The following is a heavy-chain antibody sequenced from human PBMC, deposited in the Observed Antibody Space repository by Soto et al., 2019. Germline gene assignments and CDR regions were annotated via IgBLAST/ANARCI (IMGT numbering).Heavy chain of an antibody. CDR1: GYTFTNYW. CDR3: VRPNFGALTHFDF. D-gene: IGHD3-16*01. Sequence: GESLKISCKAIGYTFTNYWIGWVRQTPGKGLEWMGVIFPGDSDTRYNPSFEGQVTVSADESISTAYLQWNTLKASDTAMYYCVRPNFGALTHFDFWGQGTLVTVSS. J-gene: IGHJ4*02. V-gene: IGHV5-51*01. CDR2: IFPGDSDT.